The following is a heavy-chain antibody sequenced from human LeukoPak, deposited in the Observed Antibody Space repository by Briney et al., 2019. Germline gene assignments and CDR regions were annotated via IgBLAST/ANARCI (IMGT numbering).Heavy chain of an antibody. Sequence: SETLSLTCTVSGGSISSSSAYWGWIRQPPGKGLEWIGSIYYSKNTYYNPSLKSRVTISADTSKNQFSLTLGSVYVTLKAEDYCVSDRGFSYGYFDYWGQGTLVTVSS. CDR2: IYYSKNT. CDR1: GGSISSSSAY. V-gene: IGHV4-39*02. D-gene: IGHD5-18*01. CDR3: VSDRGFSYGYFDY. J-gene: IGHJ4*02.